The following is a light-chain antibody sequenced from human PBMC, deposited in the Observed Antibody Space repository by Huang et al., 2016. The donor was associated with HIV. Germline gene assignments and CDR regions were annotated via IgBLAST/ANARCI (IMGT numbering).Light chain of an antibody. V-gene: IGKV1-39*01. J-gene: IGKJ2*01. CDR2: GAS. Sequence: DIQMTQSPSSLSASVGDRITISCRASQSISTYLHWYQQKPGKAPNLLVHGASNLQSGAPSRFSASGSGTDFTLTISSLQPEDSATYYCQQSHRTPYTFGQGTNLEIK. CDR3: QQSHRTPYT. CDR1: QSISTY.